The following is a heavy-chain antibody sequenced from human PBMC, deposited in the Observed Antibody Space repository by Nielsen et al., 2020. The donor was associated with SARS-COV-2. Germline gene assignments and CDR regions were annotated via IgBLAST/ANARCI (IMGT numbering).Heavy chain of an antibody. Sequence: SETLFLTCAVSGGSISSSNWWSWVRQPPGKGLEWIGEIYHSGSTNYNPSLKSRVTISVDKSKNQFSLKLSSVTAADTAVYYCAGSSSWYAYYYGMDVWGQGTTVTVSS. V-gene: IGHV4-4*02. CDR1: GGSISSSNW. CDR2: IYHSGST. D-gene: IGHD6-13*01. CDR3: AGSSSWYAYYYGMDV. J-gene: IGHJ6*02.